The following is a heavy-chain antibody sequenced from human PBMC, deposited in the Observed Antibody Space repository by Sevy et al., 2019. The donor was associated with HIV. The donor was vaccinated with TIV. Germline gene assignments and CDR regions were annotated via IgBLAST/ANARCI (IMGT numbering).Heavy chain of an antibody. Sequence: GGSLRLSCAVSGFSGFTFSSYAMSWVRQAPGKGLEWVSAISGSGGSTYYADSVKGRFTISRDNSKNTLYLQMNSLRAEDTAVYYCAKGYCSSTSCYHRRDGSGWAFDYWGQGTLVTVSS. CDR2: ISGSGGST. CDR1: GFSGFTFSSYA. D-gene: IGHD2-2*01. V-gene: IGHV3-23*01. CDR3: AKGYCSSTSCYHRRDGSGWAFDY. J-gene: IGHJ4*02.